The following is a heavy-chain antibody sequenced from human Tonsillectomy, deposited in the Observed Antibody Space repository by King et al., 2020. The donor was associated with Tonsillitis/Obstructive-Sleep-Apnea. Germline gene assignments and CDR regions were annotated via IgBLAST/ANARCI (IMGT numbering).Heavy chain of an antibody. CDR3: ARRASGYPYSYDMDV. CDR1: GYSFTSHW. D-gene: IGHD5-12*01. J-gene: IGHJ6*03. Sequence: QLVQSGAEVKKPGESLKISCKGSGYSFTSHWIAWVRQMPGKGLEWMGIIYPGDSDTRYSPSFQGQVTISADKSNSTAYLQWSSPKASDTAMYNCARRASGYPYSYDMDVWGEGTTVTVSS. CDR2: IYPGDSDT. V-gene: IGHV5-51*01.